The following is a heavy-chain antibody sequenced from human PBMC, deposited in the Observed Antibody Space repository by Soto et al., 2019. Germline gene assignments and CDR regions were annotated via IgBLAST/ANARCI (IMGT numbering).Heavy chain of an antibody. Sequence: LSLTCTVSGGSMRNYFWTWIRQPPGKELEWIGYIHYSGTTSFFPSYNPSLRSRVTISEDTSKNQFSLKLLSVTTADTAVYFCAAGEASSRNLAPYYLDFWGQGTLVTVSS. CDR1: GGSMRNYF. CDR3: AAGEASSRNLAPYYLDF. J-gene: IGHJ4*02. D-gene: IGHD6-13*01. V-gene: IGHV4-59*01. CDR2: IHYSGTT.